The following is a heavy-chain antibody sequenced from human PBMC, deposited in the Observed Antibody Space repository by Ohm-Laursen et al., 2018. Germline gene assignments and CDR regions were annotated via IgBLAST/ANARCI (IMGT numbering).Heavy chain of an antibody. D-gene: IGHD3-10*02. Sequence: GTLSLTCPVYGGSFSGYYWSWIRQPPEKGLEWIGYISYSGNTNYNPSLKSRVTISVDTSKNQFSLRLSSVTAADTAVYYCVRDVFGEDGVDYWGQGTLVTVSS. CDR3: VRDVFGEDGVDY. V-gene: IGHV4-59*01. CDR1: GGSFSGYY. J-gene: IGHJ4*02. CDR2: ISYSGNT.